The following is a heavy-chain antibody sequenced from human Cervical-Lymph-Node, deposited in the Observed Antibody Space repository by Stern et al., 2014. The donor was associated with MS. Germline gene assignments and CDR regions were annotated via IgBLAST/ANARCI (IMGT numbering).Heavy chain of an antibody. CDR2: ISYSGST. CDR1: GGSVSSGSYY. J-gene: IGHJ4*02. D-gene: IGHD5-18*01. Sequence: DQLVESGPGLVKPSETLSLTCTISGGSVSSGSYYWSWIRQPPGKGLEWIGYISYSGSTNYNPSLQSRVTISVDTSKNQFSLQLSSVTAADTAVYYCARQSSGGYRWGQGTLVTVSS. CDR3: ARQSSGGYR. V-gene: IGHV4-61*01.